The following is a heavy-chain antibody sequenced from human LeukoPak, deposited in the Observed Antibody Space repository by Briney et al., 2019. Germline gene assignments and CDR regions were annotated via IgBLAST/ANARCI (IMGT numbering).Heavy chain of an antibody. CDR2: VYPTGNT. CDR3: ARIEEPRGREDAFDV. J-gene: IGHJ3*01. V-gene: IGHV4-4*02. D-gene: IGHD1-14*01. Sequence: SGTLSLTCAVSGVSISSLNWWRWVRQPPGKGLEWIGEVYPTGNTNYNPSLNNRVTISLNKSKNQFSLKLSSVTAADTAVYYCARIEEPRGREDAFDVWGQGTMVTVSS. CDR1: GVSISSLNW.